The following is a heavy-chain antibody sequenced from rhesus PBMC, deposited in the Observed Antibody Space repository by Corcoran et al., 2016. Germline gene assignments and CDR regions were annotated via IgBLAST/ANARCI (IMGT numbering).Heavy chain of an antibody. D-gene: IGHD2-21*01. J-gene: IGHJ6*01. CDR3: TRGGYCTGSGCYGLDS. V-gene: IGHV1-180*01. Sequence: QVQLVQSGAEIKQPGASVKLSCKASGYTFTSYYMHWVRQAPGQGLEWIGLSPPDNGNKGHTQNFHGRVTKTPDTSPSTGYMELSSLRSEDTAVYYCTRGGYCTGSGCYGLDSWGQGVVVTVSS. CDR2: SPPDNGNK. CDR1: GYTFTSYY.